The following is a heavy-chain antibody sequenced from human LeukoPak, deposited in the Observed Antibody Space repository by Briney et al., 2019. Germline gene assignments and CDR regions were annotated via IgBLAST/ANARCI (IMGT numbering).Heavy chain of an antibody. J-gene: IGHJ4*02. V-gene: IGHV4-61*02. Sequence: SETLSLTCSVSAGSISSGNYYWSWIRQPAGKGLEWLGRIYNNGSTNYNPSLKTRVTISLDTSRNQFSLRLNSVTAADTAVYYCASSIFGVVNFDYWGQGTLVTVSS. CDR3: ASSIFGVVNFDY. D-gene: IGHD3-3*01. CDR1: AGSISSGNYY. CDR2: IYNNGST.